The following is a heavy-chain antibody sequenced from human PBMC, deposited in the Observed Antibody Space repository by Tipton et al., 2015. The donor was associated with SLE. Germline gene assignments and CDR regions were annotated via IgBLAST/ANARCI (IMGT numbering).Heavy chain of an antibody. CDR2: ISSNGGST. Sequence: GSLRLSCAASGFTFSSYAMHWVRQAPGKGLEYVSAISSNGGSTYYADSVKGRFTISRDNSKNTLYLQMNSLRVEDTAIYYCVKPNEYHSGAFDLWGQGTMVTVSS. J-gene: IGHJ3*01. CDR3: VKPNEYHSGAFDL. CDR1: GFTFSSYA. D-gene: IGHD2-8*01. V-gene: IGHV3-64*02.